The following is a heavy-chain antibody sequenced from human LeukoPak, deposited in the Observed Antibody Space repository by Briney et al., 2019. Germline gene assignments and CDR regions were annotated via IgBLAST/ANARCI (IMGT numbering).Heavy chain of an antibody. CDR2: IFHTGIT. CDR1: GGSVTKYY. J-gene: IGHJ5*01. D-gene: IGHD2-2*02. Sequence: SETLSLTCTVSGGSVTKYYWHWIRQAPGKGLEWIGFIFHTGITNYNPSLKSRVTISVDTSKNQFSLKLISVTAADTAVYFCARDLFPINWFESWGQGTLVTVSS. CDR3: ARDLFPINWFES. V-gene: IGHV4-59*02.